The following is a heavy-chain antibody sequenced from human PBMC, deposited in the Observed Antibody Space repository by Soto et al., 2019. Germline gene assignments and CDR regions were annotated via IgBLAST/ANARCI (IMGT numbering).Heavy chain of an antibody. CDR3: ARVDTAMVKLPADY. J-gene: IGHJ4*02. D-gene: IGHD5-18*01. V-gene: IGHV3-30-3*01. CDR2: ISYDGSNK. Sequence: GGSLRLSCAASGFTFSSYAMHWVRQAPGKGLEWVAVISYDGSNKYYADSVKGRFTISRDNSKNTLYLQMNSLRAEDTAVYYCARVDTAMVKLPADYWGQGTLVTVSS. CDR1: GFTFSSYA.